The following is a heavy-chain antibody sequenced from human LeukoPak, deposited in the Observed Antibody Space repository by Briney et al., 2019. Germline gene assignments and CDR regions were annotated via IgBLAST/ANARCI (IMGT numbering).Heavy chain of an antibody. D-gene: IGHD3-3*01. Sequence: ASVKVSCKASGYTFTSYAMNWVRQAPGQGLEWMGWINTNTGNPTYAQGFTGRFVFSLDTSVSTAYLQISSLKAEDTAVYYCARDQASWSGYYTEYNWFDPWGQGTLVTVSS. CDR2: INTNTGNP. V-gene: IGHV7-4-1*02. CDR1: GYTFTSYA. J-gene: IGHJ5*02. CDR3: ARDQASWSGYYTEYNWFDP.